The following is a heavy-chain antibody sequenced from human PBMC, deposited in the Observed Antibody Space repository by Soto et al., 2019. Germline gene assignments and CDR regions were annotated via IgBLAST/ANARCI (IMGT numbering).Heavy chain of an antibody. Sequence: EVQLVASGGGLVQPGGSLRLSCAASGITFSSYWMSWVRQAPGKGLEWVANIKQDGSEKYYVDSVKGRFTISRDNAKNSLYLQMNSLRAEDTAVYYCARQRVWFWELLSMGNWFDPWGQGTLVTVSS. CDR3: ARQRVWFWELLSMGNWFDP. CDR2: IKQDGSEK. J-gene: IGHJ5*02. V-gene: IGHV3-7*01. D-gene: IGHD3-10*01. CDR1: GITFSSYW.